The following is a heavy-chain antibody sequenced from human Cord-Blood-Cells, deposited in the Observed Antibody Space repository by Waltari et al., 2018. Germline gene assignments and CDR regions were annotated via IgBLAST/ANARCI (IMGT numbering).Heavy chain of an antibody. Sequence: QVQLQESGPGLVKPSETLSLTCAVSGYSISSGYYWGWIRQPPGKGLEWIGSIYHRGSTYDNPSLKSRVTISVDTSKNQFSLKLSSVTAADTAVYYCARVRYSGSYYYFDYWGQGTLVTVSS. CDR3: ARVRYSGSYYYFDY. CDR1: GYSISSGYY. J-gene: IGHJ4*02. CDR2: IYHRGST. V-gene: IGHV4-38-2*01. D-gene: IGHD1-26*01.